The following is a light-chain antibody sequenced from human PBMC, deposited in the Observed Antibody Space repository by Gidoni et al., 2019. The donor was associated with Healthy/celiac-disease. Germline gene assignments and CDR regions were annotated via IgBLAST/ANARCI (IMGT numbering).Light chain of an antibody. Sequence: NFMLTQPHSVSEYPGKTGTIPCTGSSGSIASKYVQWYKKRPGSAPTAVLYEDNQLPSGVPVRFSGSIDSSSNSASLTISGLQTEDEADYCCQSCDSSNQGVFGGGTKLTVL. CDR2: EDN. CDR1: SGSIASKY. J-gene: IGLJ3*02. CDR3: QSCDSSNQGV. V-gene: IGLV6-57*02.